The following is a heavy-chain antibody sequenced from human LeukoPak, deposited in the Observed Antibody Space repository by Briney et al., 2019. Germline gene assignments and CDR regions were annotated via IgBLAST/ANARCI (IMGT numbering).Heavy chain of an antibody. D-gene: IGHD3-10*01. CDR3: ARDQRSGSGTYRYDF. CDR1: GFTLSSYA. V-gene: IGHV3-23*01. Sequence: GGSLRLSCAASGFTLSSYAMSWVRQAPGKGLEWVSAISGSGGSTYYADSVKGRFTISRDNSKNTLYLQMNSLRVEDTAVYYCARDQRSGSGTYRYDFWGRGTLVTVSS. CDR2: ISGSGGST. J-gene: IGHJ4*02.